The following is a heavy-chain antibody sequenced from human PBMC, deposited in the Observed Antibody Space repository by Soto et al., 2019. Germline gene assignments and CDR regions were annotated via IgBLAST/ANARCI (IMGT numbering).Heavy chain of an antibody. CDR3: VRDRALDSSGHWFDS. Sequence: LSLTCTVSGRPVSSGGYYWTWIRQYPGKGLEWIGYIYHIGSPSYNPSLRSRLTMSLDTSKNQFSLNLTSVTAADTAIYYCVRDRALDSSGHWFDSWGQGILVTVSS. V-gene: IGHV4-31*03. CDR1: GRPVSSGGYY. D-gene: IGHD6-19*01. CDR2: IYHIGSP. J-gene: IGHJ5*01.